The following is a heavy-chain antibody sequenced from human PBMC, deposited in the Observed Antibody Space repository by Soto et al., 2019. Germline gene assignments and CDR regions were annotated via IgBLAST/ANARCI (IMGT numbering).Heavy chain of an antibody. J-gene: IGHJ4*02. Sequence: PSETLSLTCTVSGGSISSGGYYWSWIRQHPGKGLEWIGYIYYSGSTYYNPSLKSRVTISVDTSKNQFSLKLSSVTAADTAVYYCARLRPGDYNFDYRGQGTLVTVSS. V-gene: IGHV4-31*03. CDR3: ARLRPGDYNFDY. CDR1: GGSISSGGYY. CDR2: IYYSGST. D-gene: IGHD3-16*01.